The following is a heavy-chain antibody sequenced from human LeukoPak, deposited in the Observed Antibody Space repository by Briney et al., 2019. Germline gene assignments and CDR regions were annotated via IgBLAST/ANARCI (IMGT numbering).Heavy chain of an antibody. CDR2: ISSSGSTI. V-gene: IGHV3-48*04. Sequence: GGSLRLSCAASGFAFSSFAMSWVRQAPGKGLEWVSYISSSGSTIYYADSVKGRFTISRDNAKNSLYLQMNSLRAEDTAVYYCASSESMVRGVMWTFDPWGQGTLVTVSS. CDR1: GFAFSSFA. D-gene: IGHD3-10*01. CDR3: ASSESMVRGVMWTFDP. J-gene: IGHJ5*02.